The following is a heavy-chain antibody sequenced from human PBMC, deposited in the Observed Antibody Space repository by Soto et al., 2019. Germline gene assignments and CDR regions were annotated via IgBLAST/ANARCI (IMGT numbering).Heavy chain of an antibody. V-gene: IGHV1-3*01. CDR2: INAGNGNT. CDR3: ARAYYDILTDNNYYGMDV. J-gene: IGHJ6*02. D-gene: IGHD3-9*01. Sequence: ASVKVSCKASGYTFTSYAMHWVRQAPGQRLEWMGWINAGNGNTKYSQKFQGRVSITRDTSASTAYMELSSLRSEDTAVYYCARAYYDILTDNNYYGMDVWGQGTTVTVSS. CDR1: GYTFTSYA.